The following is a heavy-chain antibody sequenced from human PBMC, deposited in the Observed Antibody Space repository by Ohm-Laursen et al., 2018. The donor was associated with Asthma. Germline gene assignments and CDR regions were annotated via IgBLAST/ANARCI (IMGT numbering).Heavy chain of an antibody. J-gene: IGHJ3*02. V-gene: IGHV3-9*01. CDR3: AKALGHYYDSSGYLDAFDI. D-gene: IGHD3-22*01. CDR2: ISWNSGSI. CDR1: GFTFDDYA. Sequence: RSLRLSCAASGFTFDDYAMHWVRQAPGKGLEWVSGISWNSGSIGYADSVKGRFTISRDNAKNSLYLQMNSLRAEDTALYYCAKALGHYYDSSGYLDAFDIWGQGTMVTVSS.